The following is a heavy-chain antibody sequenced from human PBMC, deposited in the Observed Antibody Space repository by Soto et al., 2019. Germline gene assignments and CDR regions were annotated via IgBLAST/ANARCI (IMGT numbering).Heavy chain of an antibody. CDR1: GFSVNTAGVG. Sequence: QITLKESGPTVVKPTQTLTLTCSLSGFSVNTAGVGVGWIRQPPGKALEWLAVIYWDDDKSWNPSLRDRLTINRDASDDQVVLTVTNMDHVDTGTYYCARRRGGFGGGWTTPYFDYWGQGTLVTVSS. D-gene: IGHD6-19*01. CDR2: IYWDDDK. J-gene: IGHJ4*02. CDR3: ARRRGGFGGGWTTPYFDY. V-gene: IGHV2-5*02.